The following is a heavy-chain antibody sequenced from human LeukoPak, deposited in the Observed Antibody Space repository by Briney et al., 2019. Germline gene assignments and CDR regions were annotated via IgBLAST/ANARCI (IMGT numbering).Heavy chain of an antibody. CDR1: GGSISSYY. J-gene: IGHJ4*02. CDR2: ISDSGST. Sequence: SETLSLTCTVSGGSISSYYRSWIRQPLGRGLEWIGYISDSGSTNYNPSLKSRVTISVDTSKNQFSLKLNSVTAADTAVYYCARDNEYSYGHLDYWGQGILVTVSS. D-gene: IGHD5-18*01. V-gene: IGHV4-59*01. CDR3: ARDNEYSYGHLDY.